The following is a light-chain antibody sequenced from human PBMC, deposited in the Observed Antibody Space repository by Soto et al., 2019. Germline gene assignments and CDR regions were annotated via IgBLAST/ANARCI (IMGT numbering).Light chain of an antibody. CDR2: GAF. V-gene: IGKV3-20*01. J-gene: IGKJ1*01. CDR3: QQYGSSSRT. CDR1: PSVTNY. Sequence: EIALTQSPATLSLTPGERATLSCSPSPSVTNYLAWYQQKPGQPPRLLIYGAFNRAAGIPARFSGSGSGTDFTLTISRLEAEDFGVYYCQQYGSSSRTFGQGTKVDI.